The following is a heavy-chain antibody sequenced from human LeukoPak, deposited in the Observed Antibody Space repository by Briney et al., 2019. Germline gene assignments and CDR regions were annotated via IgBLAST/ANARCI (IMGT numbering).Heavy chain of an antibody. CDR2: INHSGST. D-gene: IGHD3-22*01. J-gene: IGHJ4*02. CDR1: GGSFSGYY. V-gene: IGHV4-34*01. Sequence: SETLSLTCAVYGGSFSGYYWSWIRQPPGKGLEWIGEINHSGSTNYNPSLKSRVTISVDTSKNQFSLNLSSVTAADTAVYYCARGPTYYYDSSGYYPDYWGQGTLVTVSS. CDR3: ARGPTYYYDSSGYYPDY.